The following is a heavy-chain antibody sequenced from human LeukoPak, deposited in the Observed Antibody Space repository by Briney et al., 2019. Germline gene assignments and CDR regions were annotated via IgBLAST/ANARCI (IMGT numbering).Heavy chain of an antibody. CDR2: ISSSSSYI. D-gene: IGHD5-24*01. CDR1: GFTFSIYS. J-gene: IGHJ3*02. CDR3: ARGFRQMATINRAFDI. Sequence: PGVSLRLSCAASGFTFSIYSMNWVREAPGKGLEWVSSISSSSSYIYYADSVKGRFTISRDNAKNSLYLQMNSLRAEDTAVYYCARGFRQMATINRAFDIWGQGTMVTVSS. V-gene: IGHV3-21*01.